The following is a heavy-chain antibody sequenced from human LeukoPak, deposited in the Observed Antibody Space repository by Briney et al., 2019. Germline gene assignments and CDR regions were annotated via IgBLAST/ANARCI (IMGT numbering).Heavy chain of an antibody. Sequence: SQTLSLTCAISGDSVSSNSAGWTWIRQSPSRGLEWLGRTYYRSKWYNDYAVSVKSRITVNPDTSKNQFSLQLNSVTPEDTAVYYCTRARDAFTRKSVFDIWGQGTMVTVSS. CDR3: TRARDAFTRKSVFDI. J-gene: IGHJ3*02. D-gene: IGHD3-16*01. V-gene: IGHV6-1*01. CDR1: GDSVSSNSAG. CDR2: TYYRSKWYN.